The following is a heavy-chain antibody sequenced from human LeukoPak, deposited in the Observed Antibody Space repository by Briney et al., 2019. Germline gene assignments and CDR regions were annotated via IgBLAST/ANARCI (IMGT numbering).Heavy chain of an antibody. D-gene: IGHD3-10*01. V-gene: IGHV3-48*03. CDR1: GFTFSSYE. J-gene: IGHJ6*03. CDR3: ARDLRRYGSYMDV. Sequence: PGGSLRLSCAASGFTFSSYEMNWVRQAPGKGLECVSYISSSGSTIYYADSVKGRFTISRDNAKNSLYLQMNSLRAEDTAVHYCARDLRRYGSYMDVWGKGTTVTISS. CDR2: ISSSGSTI.